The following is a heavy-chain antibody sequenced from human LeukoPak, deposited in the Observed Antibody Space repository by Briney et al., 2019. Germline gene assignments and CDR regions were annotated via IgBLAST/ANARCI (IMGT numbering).Heavy chain of an antibody. CDR3: ARYDSSGNGLDI. CDR1: GFSFSSYW. Sequence: PGGSLRLSCAPSGFSFSSYWMTWVRQAPGKGLEWVGNIKQDGSEKYYVDSVKGRFTISRDNAKNSLFLQMNSLRAEDTAVYYCARYDSSGNGLDIWGQGTMVTVSS. J-gene: IGHJ3*02. D-gene: IGHD3-22*01. CDR2: IKQDGSEK. V-gene: IGHV3-7*01.